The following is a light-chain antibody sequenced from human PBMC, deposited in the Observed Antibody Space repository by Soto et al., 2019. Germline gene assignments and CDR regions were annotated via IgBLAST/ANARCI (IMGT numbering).Light chain of an antibody. J-gene: IGLJ2*01. V-gene: IGLV1-40*01. Sequence: QAVVTQPPSVSGAPGQRVTISCIGSTSNIGANDLHWYQQLPGTAPKLLIYGNINRPSGVPDRFSGSKSGTSASLAISGLQADDEADYYCQSFDNSLNGVVFGGGTKLTVL. CDR3: QSFDNSLNGVV. CDR2: GNI. CDR1: TSNIGAND.